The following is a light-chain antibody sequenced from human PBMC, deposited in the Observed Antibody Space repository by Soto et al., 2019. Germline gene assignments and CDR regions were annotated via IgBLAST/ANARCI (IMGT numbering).Light chain of an antibody. CDR3: QQYGSSPQT. J-gene: IGKJ1*01. V-gene: IGKV3-20*01. Sequence: ESVLTQSPGTLSMTPGERATLSCRASQSVSSSYLAWYQQKPGQAPRLLIYGASSRATGIPDRFSGSGSGTGFTLTISRLEPEDFAVYYCQQYGSSPQTFGQGTKVDIK. CDR1: QSVSSSY. CDR2: GAS.